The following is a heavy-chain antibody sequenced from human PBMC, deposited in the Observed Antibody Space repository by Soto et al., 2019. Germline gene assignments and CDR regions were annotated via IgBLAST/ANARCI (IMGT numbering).Heavy chain of an antibody. CDR1: GYTFTGYY. Sequence: ASVKVSCKASGYTFTGYYMHWVRQAPGQGLEWMGWTNPNSGGTNYAQKFQGWVTMTRDTSISTAYMELSRLRSDDTAVYYCARDHGGYCSSTSCQLDYYYYYGMDVWGQGTTVTVSS. V-gene: IGHV1-2*04. CDR3: ARDHGGYCSSTSCQLDYYYYYGMDV. J-gene: IGHJ6*02. D-gene: IGHD2-2*01. CDR2: TNPNSGGT.